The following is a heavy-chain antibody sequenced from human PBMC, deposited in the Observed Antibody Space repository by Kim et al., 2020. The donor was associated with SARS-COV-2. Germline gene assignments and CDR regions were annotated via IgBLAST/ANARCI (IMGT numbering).Heavy chain of an antibody. CDR2: INYRGDA. D-gene: IGHD1-26*01. CDR1: GDSITSYY. V-gene: IGHV4-59*01. J-gene: IGHJ6*02. Sequence: SETLSLTCSVSGDSITSYYWNWIRQSPGRGLEWMAYINYRGDAKYNPSLKSRVTISVDTSKNQFSLRLRSVTAADTAVYFCAKDRGRHPKGELRKNYYKYARDLWGRGPTVIVSS. CDR3: AKDRGRHPKGELRKNYYKYARDL.